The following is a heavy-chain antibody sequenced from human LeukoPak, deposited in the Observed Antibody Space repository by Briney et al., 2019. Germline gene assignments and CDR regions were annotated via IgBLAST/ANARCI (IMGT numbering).Heavy chain of an antibody. V-gene: IGHV1-24*01. J-gene: IGHJ4*02. Sequence: ASVKVSCKVSGYTLTELSMHWVRQAPGKGLEWMGGFDPEDGETIYAQKFQGRVTMTEDTSTDTAYMELSSLRSEDTAVYYCATAGMVVVVPTPTPTFDYWGQGTLVTVSS. CDR1: GYTLTELS. CDR2: FDPEDGET. D-gene: IGHD2-2*01. CDR3: ATAGMVVVVPTPTPTFDY.